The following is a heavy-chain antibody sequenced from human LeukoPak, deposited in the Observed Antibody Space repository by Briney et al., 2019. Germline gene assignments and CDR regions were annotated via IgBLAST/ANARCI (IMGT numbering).Heavy chain of an antibody. Sequence: GGSLRLSCAASGFTFSDYYMSWIRQAPGKGLEWVSYISSSGSTIYYADSVKGRFTISRDNAKNSLYLQMNSLRAEDTAVYYCAGDAVDFWSGYSQYYFDYWGQGTLVTVSS. CDR2: ISSSGSTI. D-gene: IGHD3-3*01. V-gene: IGHV3-11*04. CDR1: GFTFSDYY. J-gene: IGHJ4*02. CDR3: AGDAVDFWSGYSQYYFDY.